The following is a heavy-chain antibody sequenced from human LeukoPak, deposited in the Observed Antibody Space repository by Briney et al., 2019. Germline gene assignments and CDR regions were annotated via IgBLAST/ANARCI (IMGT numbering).Heavy chain of an antibody. D-gene: IGHD3-3*01. CDR2: ISYDGSNK. J-gene: IGHJ5*02. Sequence: GGSLRLSCAASGFTFSSYAMHWVRQAPGKGLEWVAVISYDGSNKYYADSVKGQFTISRDNSKNTLYLEMNSLRAEDTAVYYCARAPRLYFDFWSGYPNWFDPWGQGTLVTVSS. CDR3: ARAPRLYFDFWSGYPNWFDP. V-gene: IGHV3-30-3*01. CDR1: GFTFSSYA.